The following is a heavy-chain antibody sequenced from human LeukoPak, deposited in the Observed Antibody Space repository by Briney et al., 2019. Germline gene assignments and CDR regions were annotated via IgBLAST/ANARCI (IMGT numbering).Heavy chain of an antibody. CDR2: IYYSGST. J-gene: IGHJ6*02. CDR1: GGSISSGGYY. V-gene: IGHV4-31*03. CDR3: ARGYDFWSGSSHGMDV. Sequence: PSQTLSLTCTVSGGSISSGGYYWSWIRQHPGKGLEWIGYIYYSGSTYHNPSLKSRVTISVDTSKNQFSLKLSSVTAADTAVYYCARGYDFWSGSSHGMDVWGQGTTVTVSS. D-gene: IGHD3-3*01.